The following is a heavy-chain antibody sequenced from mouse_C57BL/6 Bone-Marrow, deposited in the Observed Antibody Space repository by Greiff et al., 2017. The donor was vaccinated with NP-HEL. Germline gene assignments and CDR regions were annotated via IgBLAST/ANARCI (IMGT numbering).Heavy chain of an antibody. CDR2: INPGSGGT. Sequence: QVQLQQPGAELVRPGTSVKVSCKASGYAFTNYWIEWVKQRPGQGLEWIGVINPGSGGTNYNEKFKGKATLTVDKSSSTAYMQLSSLTSEDSAVFFYECAGRYYGSSYWYFDVWGTGTTVTVSS. CDR3: ECAGRYYGSSYWYFDV. CDR1: GYAFTNYW. V-gene: IGHV1-54*01. D-gene: IGHD1-1*01. J-gene: IGHJ1*03.